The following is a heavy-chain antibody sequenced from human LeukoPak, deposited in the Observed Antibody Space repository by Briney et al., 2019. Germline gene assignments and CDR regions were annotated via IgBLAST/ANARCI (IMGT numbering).Heavy chain of an antibody. CDR2: INAYNGNT. Sequence: ASVKVSCKASGYTFTSYGISWVRQAPGQGLEWMGWINAYNGNTSYAQKLQGRVTMTTDTSTSTAYMELRSLRSDDTAVYYCARDGDCSSTSCYFNWFDPWGQGTLVTVSS. J-gene: IGHJ5*02. CDR3: ARDGDCSSTSCYFNWFDP. D-gene: IGHD2-2*01. CDR1: GYTFTSYG. V-gene: IGHV1-18*01.